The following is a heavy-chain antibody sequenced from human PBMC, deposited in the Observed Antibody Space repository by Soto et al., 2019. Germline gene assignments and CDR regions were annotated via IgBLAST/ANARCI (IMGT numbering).Heavy chain of an antibody. Sequence: SETLSLTCTVSGGSMSGYYWSWIRQPPGKGLEWIGYIYYSGSTKYNPSLKTRVTMSIDTSKKQFSLELSSVTAADTAVYYCARVGYCSGYSCYSDYYYGMDVWGQGTTVTVSS. CDR3: ARVGYCSGYSCYSDYYYGMDV. J-gene: IGHJ6*02. V-gene: IGHV4-59*01. CDR2: IYYSGST. CDR1: GGSMSGYY. D-gene: IGHD2-15*01.